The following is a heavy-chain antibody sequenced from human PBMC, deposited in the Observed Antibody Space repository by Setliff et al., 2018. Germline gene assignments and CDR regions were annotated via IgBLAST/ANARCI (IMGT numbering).Heavy chain of an antibody. V-gene: IGHV3-72*01. CDR2: IRNKANIYNT. CDR3: ARARDSSGYWDFDY. J-gene: IGHJ4*02. Sequence: GGSLRLSCAASGFTFSDHYMDWVRQAPGKGLEWIGRIRNKANIYNTEYAASVKGRFTISRDDSKNSLYLQMNSLKIEDTAVYYCARARDSSGYWDFDYWGQGTLVTVPS. CDR1: GFTFSDHY. D-gene: IGHD3-22*01.